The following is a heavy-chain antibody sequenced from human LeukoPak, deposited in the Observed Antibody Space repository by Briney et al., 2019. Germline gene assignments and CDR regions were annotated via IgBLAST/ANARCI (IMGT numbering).Heavy chain of an antibody. V-gene: IGHV1-46*01. CDR2: INPSGGST. J-gene: IGHJ6*02. D-gene: IGHD3-3*01. CDR3: AREGFPPTISDFWSGLGPYYYYGMDV. CDR1: GYTFTCDY. Sequence: GGSVKVSCKASGYTFTCDYMHWVRQAPGQGLEWMGIINPSGGSTSYTQKFQGRVTMTRDTSTSTVYMELSSLRSEDTAVYYCAREGFPPTISDFWSGLGPYYYYGMDVWGQGTTVTVSS.